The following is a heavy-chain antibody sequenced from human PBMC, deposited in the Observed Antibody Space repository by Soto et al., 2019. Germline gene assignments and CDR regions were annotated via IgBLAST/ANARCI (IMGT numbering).Heavy chain of an antibody. CDR3: ARQRYCSGGSCYKYYFDY. CDR2: IYYSGST. CDR1: GGSISSSSYY. Sequence: SETLSLTCTVSGGSISSSSYYWGWIRQPPGKGLEWIGSIYYSGSTYYNPSLKSRVTISVDTSKNQFSLKLSSVTAADPAVYYCARQRYCSGGSCYKYYFDYWGQGTLVTVSS. J-gene: IGHJ4*02. V-gene: IGHV4-39*01. D-gene: IGHD2-15*01.